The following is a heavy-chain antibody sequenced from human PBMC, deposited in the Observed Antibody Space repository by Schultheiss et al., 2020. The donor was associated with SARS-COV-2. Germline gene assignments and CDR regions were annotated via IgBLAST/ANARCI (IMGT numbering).Heavy chain of an antibody. CDR3: ARRWSGQPGGMDV. J-gene: IGHJ6*02. CDR2: TIPMFNTV. D-gene: IGHD3-3*01. V-gene: IGHV1-69*05. Sequence: SVKVSCKASGGTFSSYAISWVRQAPGQGLEWMGGTIPMFNTVNYAPKFQGRVTMTTDTSTSTAYMELRSLRSDDTAVYYCARRWSGQPGGMDVWGQGTTVTVSS. CDR1: GGTFSSYA.